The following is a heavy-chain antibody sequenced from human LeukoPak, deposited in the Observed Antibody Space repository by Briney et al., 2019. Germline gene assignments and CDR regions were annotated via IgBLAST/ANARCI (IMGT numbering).Heavy chain of an antibody. CDR1: GYTFTGYY. CDR3: ARGYYDYVWGSYRSPWFDP. V-gene: IGHV1-2*02. CDR2: INPNSGGT. J-gene: IGHJ5*02. D-gene: IGHD3-16*02. Sequence: ASVNVSCKASGYTFTGYYMHWVRQAPGQGLEWMGWINPNSGGTNYAQKFQGRVTMTRDTSISTAYMELSRLRSDDTAVYYCARGYYDYVWGSYRSPWFDPWGQGTLVTVSS.